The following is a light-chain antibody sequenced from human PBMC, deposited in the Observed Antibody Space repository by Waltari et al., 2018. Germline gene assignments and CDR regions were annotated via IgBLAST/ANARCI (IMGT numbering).Light chain of an antibody. Sequence: DIQMTQSPSSLSASVGDRATITCRASQDISKYLVWFQQKPGQPPNVLIYWASTRESGVPDRFSGSGSGTDFTLTISSLQPEDVAVYYCQQYYDPPYTFGQGTKLEI. CDR1: QDISKY. CDR3: QQYYDPPYT. V-gene: IGKV1-27*01. CDR2: WAS. J-gene: IGKJ2*01.